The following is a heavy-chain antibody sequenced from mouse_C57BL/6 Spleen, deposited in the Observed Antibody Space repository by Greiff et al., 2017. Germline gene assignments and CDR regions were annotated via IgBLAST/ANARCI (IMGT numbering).Heavy chain of an antibody. CDR2: IYPRSGNT. D-gene: IGHD2-3*01. CDR1: GYTFTSYG. CDR3: ARRSDDGYYDYFDY. Sequence: QVQLQQSGAELARPGASVKLSCKASGYTFTSYGISWVKQRTGQGLEWIGEIYPRSGNTYYNEKFKGKATLTADKSSSTAYMELRSLTSEDSAVYFCARRSDDGYYDYFDYWGQGTTLTVSS. J-gene: IGHJ2*01. V-gene: IGHV1-81*01.